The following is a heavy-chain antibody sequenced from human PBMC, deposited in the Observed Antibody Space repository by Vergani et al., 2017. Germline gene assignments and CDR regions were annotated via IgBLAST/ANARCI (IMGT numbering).Heavy chain of an antibody. CDR3: TTDXRYCGDGSCYWLSYHHYYGMDV. D-gene: IGHD2-21*01. CDR2: IKSTFDRGTT. V-gene: IGHV3-15*07. Sequence: EVQLVESGGGIVKPGGSLRLSCVASGFSFRNAWMNWVRRTPGKGLEWVGRIKSTFDRGTTDYAAAVKGRFTISRDDSKNTLFLQMNGLKTEDIGVYYCTTDXRYCGDGSCYWLSYHHYYGMDVWGQGTTVTVSS. CDR1: GFSFRNAW. J-gene: IGHJ6*02.